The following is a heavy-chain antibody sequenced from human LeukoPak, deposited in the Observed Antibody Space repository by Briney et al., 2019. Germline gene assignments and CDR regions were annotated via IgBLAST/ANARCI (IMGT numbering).Heavy chain of an antibody. V-gene: IGHV1-58*01. J-gene: IGHJ5*02. D-gene: IGHD3-22*01. CDR1: GFTFTSSA. CDR3: AADVRLTYYYDPWVKGWFDP. Sequence: SVKVSCKASGFTFTSSAVQWVRQARGQRLEWIGWIVVGSGNTNYAQKFQERVTITRDMSTSTAYMELSSLRSEDTAVYYCAADVRLTYYYDPWVKGWFDPWGQGTLVTVSS. CDR2: IVVGSGNT.